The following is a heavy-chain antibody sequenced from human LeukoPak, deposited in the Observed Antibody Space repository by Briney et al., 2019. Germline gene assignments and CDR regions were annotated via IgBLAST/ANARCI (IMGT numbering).Heavy chain of an antibody. CDR3: ARASSWSQYYYYYGMDV. V-gene: IGHV1-18*01. D-gene: IGHD6-13*01. Sequence: ASVKVSCKASGYTFISYGISWVRQAPGQGLEWMGWISAYNGNTNYAQKLQGRVTMTTDTSTSTAYMELRSLRSDDTAVYYCARASSWSQYYYYYGMDVWGQGTTVTVSS. CDR1: GYTFISYG. J-gene: IGHJ6*02. CDR2: ISAYNGNT.